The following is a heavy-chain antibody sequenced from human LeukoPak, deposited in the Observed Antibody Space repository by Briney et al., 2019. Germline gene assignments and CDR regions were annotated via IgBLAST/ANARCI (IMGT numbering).Heavy chain of an antibody. CDR1: GFIFSNYA. Sequence: GGSLRLSCAASGFIFSNYAMTWVRQAPGKGLEYISSITDSGGSAYYVDSVKGRFTLSRDNSRDTLYLHLNSLRAEDTALYYCAKGGLGQASGLDAWGQGTTVIVSS. J-gene: IGHJ6*02. D-gene: IGHD3-10*01. CDR3: AKGGLGQASGLDA. CDR2: ITDSGGSA. V-gene: IGHV3-23*01.